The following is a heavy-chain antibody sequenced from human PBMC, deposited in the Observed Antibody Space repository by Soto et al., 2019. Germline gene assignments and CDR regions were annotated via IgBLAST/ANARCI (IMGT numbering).Heavy chain of an antibody. CDR1: GYHFTSYG. Sequence: GASVKVSCKGSGYHFTSYGISWVRQAPGQGLEWMGWSSAYHGNTNYAQKLQGRVTMTPDTSASTAYMELRSLRSDDTAVHYCASTIVATTWYGMDVWGQGTTVTVSS. CDR3: ASTIVATTWYGMDV. J-gene: IGHJ6*02. V-gene: IGHV1-18*04. D-gene: IGHD5-12*01. CDR2: SSAYHGNT.